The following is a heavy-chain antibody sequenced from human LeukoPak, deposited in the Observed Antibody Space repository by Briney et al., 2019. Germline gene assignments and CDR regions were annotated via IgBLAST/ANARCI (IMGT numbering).Heavy chain of an antibody. Sequence: PGGSLRLSCAASGFTFSSYAMSWVRQAPGKGLEWVSAISGSGGSTYYADSVKGRFTISRDNAKNSLYLQMNSLRAEDTAVYYCARDDDILTGSHYGMDVWGQGTTVTVSS. D-gene: IGHD3-9*01. J-gene: IGHJ6*02. CDR1: GFTFSSYA. V-gene: IGHV3-23*01. CDR3: ARDDDILTGSHYGMDV. CDR2: ISGSGGST.